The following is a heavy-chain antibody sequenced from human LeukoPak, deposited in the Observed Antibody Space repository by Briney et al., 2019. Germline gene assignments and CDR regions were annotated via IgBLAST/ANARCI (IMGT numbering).Heavy chain of an antibody. CDR1: GGSFSGYY. D-gene: IGHD3-22*01. CDR3: ARAALGGYYLFDY. J-gene: IGHJ4*02. V-gene: IGHV4-34*01. Sequence: PSETLSLTCAVYGGSFSGYYWGWIRQPPGKGLEWIGEINHSGSTNYRPSLKSRVTISVDTSKNQFSLKLSSVTAADTAVYYCARAALGGYYLFDYWGQGTLVTVSS. CDR2: INHSGST.